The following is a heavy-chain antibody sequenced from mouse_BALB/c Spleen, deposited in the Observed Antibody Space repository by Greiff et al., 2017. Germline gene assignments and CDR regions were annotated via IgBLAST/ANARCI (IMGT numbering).Heavy chain of an antibody. Sequence: QVQLKQSGAELVRPGTSVKVSCKASGYAFTNYLIEWVKQRPGQGLEWIGVINPGSGGTNYNEKFKGKATLTADKSSSTAYMQLSSLTSDDSAVYFCARSEDYDDYFDYWGQGTTLTVSS. CDR3: ARSEDYDDYFDY. CDR1: GYAFTNYL. CDR2: INPGSGGT. D-gene: IGHD2-4*01. V-gene: IGHV1-54*01. J-gene: IGHJ2*01.